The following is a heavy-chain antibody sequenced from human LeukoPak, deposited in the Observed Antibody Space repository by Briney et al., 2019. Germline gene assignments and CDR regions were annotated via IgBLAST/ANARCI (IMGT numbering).Heavy chain of an antibody. J-gene: IGHJ3*02. CDR2: IKSKTDGGTT. D-gene: IGHD1-14*01. V-gene: IGHV3-15*01. Sequence: PGGSLRLSCAASGFTFSNAWMSWVRQAPGKGLEWVGRIKSKTDGGTTDYAAPVKGRFTISRDDSKNTLYLQMNSLNTEDTGVYYCNTVINNNPEAFDIWGQGTMVIVSS. CDR3: NTVINNNPEAFDI. CDR1: GFTFSNAW.